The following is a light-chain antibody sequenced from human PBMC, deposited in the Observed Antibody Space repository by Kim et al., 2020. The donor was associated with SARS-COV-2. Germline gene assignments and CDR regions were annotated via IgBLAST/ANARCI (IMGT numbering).Light chain of an antibody. CDR1: SSDVGGYNY. V-gene: IGLV2-14*03. CDR3: SSYTSSSTLYV. J-gene: IGLJ1*01. Sequence: QSALTQPDSVSGSPGQSITISCTGTSSDVGGYNYVSWYQQHPGKAPKLMIYDVSNRPSGVSNSFSGSKSGNTASLTIAGLQAEDEADYYCSSYTSSSTLYVFGTGTKSPS. CDR2: DVS.